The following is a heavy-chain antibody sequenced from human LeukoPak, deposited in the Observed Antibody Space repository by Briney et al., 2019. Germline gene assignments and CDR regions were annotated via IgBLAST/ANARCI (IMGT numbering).Heavy chain of an antibody. V-gene: IGHV4-30-2*01. CDR3: ARAPSYYGSGSYYAFDI. CDR2: IYHSGST. CDR1: GGSISSGGYS. J-gene: IGHJ3*02. D-gene: IGHD3-10*01. Sequence: SLTLSLTCAVSGGSISSGGYSWSWIRQPPGKGLEWIGYIYHSGSTYYNPSLKSRVTISVDRSKNQFSLKLSSVTAADTAVYYCARAPSYYGSGSYYAFDIWGQGTMVAVSS.